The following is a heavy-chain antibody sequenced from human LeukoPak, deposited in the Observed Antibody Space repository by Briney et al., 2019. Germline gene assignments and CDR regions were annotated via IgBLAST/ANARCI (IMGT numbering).Heavy chain of an antibody. D-gene: IGHD2-2*01. J-gene: IGHJ5*02. CDR3: ARAAFCTTTSCNGGWFDP. Sequence: SETLSLTCTVSGGSISSYYWSWIRQPPGKGLEWIGYIYYSGSTNYNPSLKSRVTISVDTSKNQFSLKLNSVTAADTAVYYCARAAFCTTTSCNGGWFDPWGQGILVTVSS. V-gene: IGHV4-59*12. CDR2: IYYSGST. CDR1: GGSISSYY.